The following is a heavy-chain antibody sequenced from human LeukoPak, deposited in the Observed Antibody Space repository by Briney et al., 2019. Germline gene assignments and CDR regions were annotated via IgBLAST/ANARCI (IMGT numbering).Heavy chain of an antibody. J-gene: IGHJ4*02. D-gene: IGHD6-13*01. CDR1: GFTFSSYS. CDR3: ARDTAAAGEKGDYFDY. Sequence: GGSLRLSCAASGFTFSSYSMNWVRQAPGKGLEWVSSISSSSSYIYYADSVKGRFTISRDNAKNSLYLQMNSLRAEDTAVYYCARDTAAAGEKGDYFDYWGQGTLVTVSS. CDR2: ISSSSSYI. V-gene: IGHV3-21*01.